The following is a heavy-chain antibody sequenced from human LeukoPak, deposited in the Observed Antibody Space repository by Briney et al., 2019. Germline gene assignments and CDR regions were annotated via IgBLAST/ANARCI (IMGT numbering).Heavy chain of an antibody. Sequence: GGSLRLSCAASGFWFSDYWMAWVRQAPGKGLEWVANINKYGSEKNYVDSVEGRFTISRDNDEDSVYLQMNSLRGDDTAVYYCARASAYYYGSGSPYNWFDPWGQGTLVTVSS. D-gene: IGHD3-10*01. V-gene: IGHV3-7*01. CDR3: ARASAYYYGSGSPYNWFDP. J-gene: IGHJ5*02. CDR2: INKYGSEK. CDR1: GFWFSDYW.